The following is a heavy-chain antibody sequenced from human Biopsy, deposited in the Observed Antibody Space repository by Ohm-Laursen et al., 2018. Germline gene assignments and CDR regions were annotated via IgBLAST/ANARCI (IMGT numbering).Heavy chain of an antibody. J-gene: IGHJ6*03. CDR3: ARDRYYGSENYFSHYNMDV. Sequence: SLRLSCSAFGFDFSDYSMSWVRQAPGKGLEWVAVISDDGRNKYYIDSVRGRFTISRDNSKNTLYLHMNSLRAADTAVYYCARDRYYGSENYFSHYNMDVWGQGTTVTVSS. V-gene: IGHV3-30*03. CDR2: ISDDGRNK. D-gene: IGHD3-10*01. CDR1: GFDFSDYS.